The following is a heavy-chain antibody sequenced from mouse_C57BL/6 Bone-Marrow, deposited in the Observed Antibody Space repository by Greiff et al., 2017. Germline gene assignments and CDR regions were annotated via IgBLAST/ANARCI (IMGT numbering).Heavy chain of an antibody. D-gene: IGHD1-1*01. V-gene: IGHV1-69*01. CDR1: GYTFTSYW. CDR2: IDPSDSYT. Sequence: QVHVKQPGAELVMPGASVKLSCKASGYTFTSYWMHWVKQRPGQGLEWIGEIDPSDSYTNYNQKFKGKSTLTVDKSSSTAYLQLSSLTAEDSAVYDCAREGLLRAWFAYWGQGTLVTVSA. J-gene: IGHJ3*01. CDR3: AREGLLRAWFAY.